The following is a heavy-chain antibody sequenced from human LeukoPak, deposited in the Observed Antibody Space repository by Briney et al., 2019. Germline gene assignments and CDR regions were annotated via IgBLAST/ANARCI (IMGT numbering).Heavy chain of an antibody. V-gene: IGHV3-30*02. Sequence: GGSLRLSSAASGFTFRSYGMQWVRQAPGKGLEWVAFRRYDGSNKYYADSVKGRFTISRDNSKNTLYLQMNSLRAEDTAVYYCAKVKGDYVNFQHWGQGTLVTVSS. CDR1: GFTFRSYG. D-gene: IGHD4-17*01. CDR2: RRYDGSNK. J-gene: IGHJ1*01. CDR3: AKVKGDYVNFQH.